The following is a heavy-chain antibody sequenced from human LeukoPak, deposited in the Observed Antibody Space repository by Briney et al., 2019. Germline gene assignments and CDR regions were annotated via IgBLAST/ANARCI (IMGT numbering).Heavy chain of an antibody. D-gene: IGHD6-13*01. V-gene: IGHV3-33*01. CDR1: GFTFSSYG. Sequence: PGGSLRLSCAASGFTFSSYGMHWVRQAPGKGLEWVAVIWYDGSNKYYADSVKGRFTISRDNSKNTLYLQMSSLRAEDTAVYYCARDFLAAAGFPLGYWGQGTLVTVSS. J-gene: IGHJ4*02. CDR3: ARDFLAAAGFPLGY. CDR2: IWYDGSNK.